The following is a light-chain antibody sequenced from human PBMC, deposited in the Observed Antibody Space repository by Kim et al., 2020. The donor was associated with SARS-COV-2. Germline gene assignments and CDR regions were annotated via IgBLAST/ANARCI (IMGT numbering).Light chain of an antibody. CDR2: AAS. CDR1: QDIKHY. J-gene: IGKJ4*01. Sequence: DIQMTQSPSSLSASVGARVTITCRASQDIKHYLAWFQQKPRKVPKSLIYAASSLRNGVPSKFSGSGSGTDFTLTISSLQPEDFATYYCQQYHSYPLTFGGGTKVDIK. V-gene: IGKV1-16*02. CDR3: QQYHSYPLT.